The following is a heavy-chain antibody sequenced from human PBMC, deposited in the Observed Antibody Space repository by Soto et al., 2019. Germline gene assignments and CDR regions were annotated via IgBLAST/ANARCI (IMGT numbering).Heavy chain of an antibody. Sequence: GASVKVSCKASGGTFSSYAISWVREAPGQGLEWMGGIIPIFGTANYAQKFQGRVTITADESTSTAYMELSSLRSEDTAVYYCASRQGSGYDLRQFDYWGQGTLVTVSS. CDR1: GGTFSSYA. D-gene: IGHD5-12*01. J-gene: IGHJ4*02. V-gene: IGHV1-69*13. CDR2: IIPIFGTA. CDR3: ASRQGSGYDLRQFDY.